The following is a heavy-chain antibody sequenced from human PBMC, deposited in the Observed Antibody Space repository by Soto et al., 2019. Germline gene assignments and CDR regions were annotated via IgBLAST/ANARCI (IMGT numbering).Heavy chain of an antibody. CDR1: CGSISSGSYY. CDR2: IYLSGST. Sequence: QVQLQESGPGLVKPSQTLSLTCTVSCGSISSGSYYWSWIRQHPGKGLEWIGYIYLSGSTYYNPSLKSQFTISLDTAKNHCSLQLSSVTAADTAVYYCARVAELWGDAFDIWGQGTMVTVSS. CDR3: ARVAELWGDAFDI. D-gene: IGHD3-16*01. J-gene: IGHJ3*02. V-gene: IGHV4-31*01.